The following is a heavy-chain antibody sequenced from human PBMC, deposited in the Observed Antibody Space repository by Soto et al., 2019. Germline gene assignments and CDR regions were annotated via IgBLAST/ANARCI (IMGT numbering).Heavy chain of an antibody. CDR2: IWYDGSNK. CDR3: ASSGYSYGYTRGAGYYMDV. Sequence: GGSLRLSCAASGFTFSSYGMHWVRQAPGKGLEWVAVIWYDGSNKYYADSVKGRFTISRDNSKNTLYLQMNSLRAEDTAVYYCASSGYSYGYTRGAGYYMDVWGKGTTVTVSS. D-gene: IGHD5-18*01. J-gene: IGHJ6*03. V-gene: IGHV3-33*01. CDR1: GFTFSSYG.